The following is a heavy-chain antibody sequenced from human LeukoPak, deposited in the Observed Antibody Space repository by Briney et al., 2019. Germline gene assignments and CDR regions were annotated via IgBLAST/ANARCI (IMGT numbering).Heavy chain of an antibody. V-gene: IGHV3-21*01. CDR2: ISSSSSYI. CDR1: GFTFSSYG. CDR3: ARHGWFDP. Sequence: PGRSLRLSCAASGFTFSSYGMHWVRQAPGKGLEWVSSISSSSSYIYYADSVKGRFTISRDNAKNSLYLQMNSLRAEDTAVYYCARHGWFDPWGQGTLVTVSS. J-gene: IGHJ5*02.